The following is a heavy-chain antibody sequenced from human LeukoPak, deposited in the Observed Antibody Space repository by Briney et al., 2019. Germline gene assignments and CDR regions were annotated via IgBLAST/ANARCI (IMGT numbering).Heavy chain of an antibody. J-gene: IGHJ4*02. CDR3: ANGWSPDY. CDR1: GFTFSSYA. CDR2: ISGSGGST. Sequence: GGSLRLSCAASGFTFSSYAMSWVRQAPGKGLEWVSGISGSGGSTYYADSVKGRFTIFRVNSRNTLYLQMNSLRAEDTAVYHCANGWSPDYWGRGTLVTVSS. V-gene: IGHV3-23*01. D-gene: IGHD2-15*01.